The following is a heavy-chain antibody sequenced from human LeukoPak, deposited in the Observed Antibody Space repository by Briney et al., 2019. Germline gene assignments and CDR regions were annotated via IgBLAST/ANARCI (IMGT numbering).Heavy chain of an antibody. CDR1: GYTFPSYF. J-gene: IGHJ6*02. V-gene: IGHV1-46*01. CDR3: ARDNVYGMDV. CDR2: INPTGGST. Sequence: GASVKVSCKASGYTFPSYFMHWVRQAPGQGLEWMGIINPTGGSTTYAQKFQGRVTMTRDTSTSTVYMELSSLRSDDTAVYYCARDNVYGMDVWGQGTTVTVSS.